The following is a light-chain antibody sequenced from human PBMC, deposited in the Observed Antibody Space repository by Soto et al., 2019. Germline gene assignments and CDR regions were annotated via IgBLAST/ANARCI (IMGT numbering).Light chain of an antibody. CDR1: QSVTSTY. J-gene: IGKJ4*01. V-gene: IGKV3-20*01. Sequence: EIVLTQSPGTLSLSPGERAALSCRASQSVTSTYLAWYQQKPGQAPRLLIYGASSRATGIPDRFSGSGSGTDFTLIISRLETEDFAVYYCQQYGRSITFGGGTKVEIK. CDR2: GAS. CDR3: QQYGRSIT.